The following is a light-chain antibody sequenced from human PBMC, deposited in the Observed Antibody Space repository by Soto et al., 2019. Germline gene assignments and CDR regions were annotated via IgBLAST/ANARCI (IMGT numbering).Light chain of an antibody. CDR1: TSNIGSNP. Sequence: QPVLTQPPSVSGTRGQTVTISWSGSTSNIGSNPVNWYQQLPGTAPRLLISTNNQRPSGVPDRFSGSRSGTSASLAISGLQSEDEADYYCAAWDDRLNGPSYVFGTGTKVTVL. CDR2: TNN. V-gene: IGLV1-44*01. J-gene: IGLJ1*01. CDR3: AAWDDRLNGPSYV.